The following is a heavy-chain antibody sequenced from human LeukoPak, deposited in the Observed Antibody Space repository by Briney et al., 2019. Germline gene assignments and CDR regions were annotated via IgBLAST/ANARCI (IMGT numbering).Heavy chain of an antibody. CDR2: IRYDGSNK. J-gene: IGHJ5*02. V-gene: IGHV3-30*02. CDR1: GFTFSSDG. CDR3: AKDRGAVLLWFGELSGSDP. D-gene: IGHD3-10*01. Sequence: GGSLRLSCAASGFTFSSDGMHWVRQAPGKGLEWVAFIRYDGSNKYYADSVKGRFTISRDNSKNTLYLQMNSLRAEDTAVYYCAKDRGAVLLWFGELSGSDPWGQGTLVTVSS.